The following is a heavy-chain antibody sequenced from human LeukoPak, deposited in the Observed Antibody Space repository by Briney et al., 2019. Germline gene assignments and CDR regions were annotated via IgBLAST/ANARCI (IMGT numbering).Heavy chain of an antibody. CDR1: GFTITSYA. Sequence: GGSLRLSCAASGFTITSYAISWVRQAPGKGLEWVSAISGSGGSTYSADSVKGRFTISRDNSKNTLFLQMNSLRAEDTAVYYCAKGGAAMVNYYFDYWGQGTLVTVSS. D-gene: IGHD5-18*01. CDR3: AKGGAAMVNYYFDY. V-gene: IGHV3-23*01. J-gene: IGHJ4*02. CDR2: ISGSGGST.